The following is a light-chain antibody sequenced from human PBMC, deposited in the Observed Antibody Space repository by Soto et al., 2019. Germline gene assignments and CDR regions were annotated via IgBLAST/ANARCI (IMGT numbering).Light chain of an antibody. V-gene: IGLV1-51*02. CDR3: VTWDGNLSAGV. CDR1: SSNIENNY. J-gene: IGLJ2*01. Sequence: QSVLTQPPSVSAAPGQTVTISCSGGSSNIENNYVSWYQHFPGTAPKLLIYEDNNRPGGIPDRFSGSKSGTSATLGITGLQTGDEVDYYCVTWDGNLSAGVFGGGTKLTVL. CDR2: EDN.